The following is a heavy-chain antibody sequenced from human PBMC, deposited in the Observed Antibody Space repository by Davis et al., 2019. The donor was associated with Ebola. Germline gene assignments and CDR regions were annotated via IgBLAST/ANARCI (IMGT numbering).Heavy chain of an antibody. CDR3: AREDTAMVFNYFDY. D-gene: IGHD5-18*01. CDR1: VITFSSYA. V-gene: IGHV3-23*01. CDR2: ISGSGGNT. J-gene: IGHJ4*02. Sequence: GGSLRLSCADSVITFSSYAMTWVRQAPGTGPEWVSAISGSGGNTYYADSVKGRFTISRDNAKNSLYLQINSPRAEDTAVYYCAREDTAMVFNYFDYWGQGTLVTVSS.